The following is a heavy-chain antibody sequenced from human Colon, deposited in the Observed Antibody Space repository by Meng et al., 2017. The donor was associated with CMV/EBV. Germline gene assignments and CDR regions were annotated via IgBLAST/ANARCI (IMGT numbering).Heavy chain of an antibody. D-gene: IGHD3-22*01. CDR1: GYTFTGYY. V-gene: IGHV1-2*02. J-gene: IGHJ3*01. CDR3: ARNSDYYDSAGYYYDRAFDL. Sequence: ASVKVSCKASGYTFTGYYMHWVRQAPGQGLEWVGWINPDSGATYYTQRFQGRVTMTRDTSGRTAYMELSSLRSDDTAIYYCARNSDYYDSAGYYYDRAFDLWGQGTMVTVSS. CDR2: INPDSGAT.